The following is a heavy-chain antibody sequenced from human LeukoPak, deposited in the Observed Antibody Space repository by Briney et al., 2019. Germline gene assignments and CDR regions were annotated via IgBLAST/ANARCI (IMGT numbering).Heavy chain of an antibody. CDR2: TYYRSKWNN. V-gene: IGHV6-1*01. Sequence: SQTLSLTCAISGDSVSSKSVAWNWIRQSPSRGLKWLGRTYYRSKWNNHYAVSVKSRITINPDTSKNQFSLQLNSVTPEDTAVYYCARNSADLDYWGQGILVTVSS. CDR3: ARNSADLDY. J-gene: IGHJ4*02. CDR1: GDSVSSKSVA. D-gene: IGHD1-26*01.